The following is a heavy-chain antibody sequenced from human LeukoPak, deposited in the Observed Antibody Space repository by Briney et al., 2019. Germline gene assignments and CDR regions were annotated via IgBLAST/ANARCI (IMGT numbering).Heavy chain of an antibody. CDR2: IHYSGNT. D-gene: IGHD3-10*01. J-gene: IGHJ4*02. CDR3: ARLKKERFGELFSRLTSTPRYYFDY. V-gene: IGHV4-38-2*01. Sequence: GSLRLSCAASGFTFSDYYMSWIRQPPGKGLEWIGSIHYSGNTYYNPSLKSRVTISVDTSKNQFSLKLSSLTAADAAVYYCARLKKERFGELFSRLTSTPRYYFDYWGQGTQVTVSS. CDR1: GFTFSDYY.